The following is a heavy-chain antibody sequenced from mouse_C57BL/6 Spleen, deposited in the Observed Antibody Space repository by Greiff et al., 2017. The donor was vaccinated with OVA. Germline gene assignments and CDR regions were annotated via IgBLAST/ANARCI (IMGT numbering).Heavy chain of an antibody. CDR1: GYTFTDHT. V-gene: IGHV1-78*01. CDR2: IYPRDGST. Sequence: VQVVESDAELVKPGASVKISCKVSGYTFTDHTIHWMKQRPEQGLEWIGYIYPRDGSTKYNEKFKGKATLTADKSSSTAYMQLNSLTSEDSAVYFCARWEDPYGYYFDYWGQGTTLTVSS. J-gene: IGHJ2*01. D-gene: IGHD2-10*02. CDR3: ARWEDPYGYYFDY.